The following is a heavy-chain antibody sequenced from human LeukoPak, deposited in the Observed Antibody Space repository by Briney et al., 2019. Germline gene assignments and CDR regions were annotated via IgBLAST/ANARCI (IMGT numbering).Heavy chain of an antibody. CDR3: AKDSKGATINWFDP. CDR1: GFTFSNYP. D-gene: IGHD1-26*01. V-gene: IGHV3-23*01. J-gene: IGHJ5*02. Sequence: PGGSQRLSCAASGFTFSNYPMNWVRQAPGKGLAWVSTISGSGDYTYYADSVEGRFTISRDNSKNTLYLQMNSLRAEDTAVYYCAKDSKGATINWFDPWGQGTLVTVPS. CDR2: ISGSGDYT.